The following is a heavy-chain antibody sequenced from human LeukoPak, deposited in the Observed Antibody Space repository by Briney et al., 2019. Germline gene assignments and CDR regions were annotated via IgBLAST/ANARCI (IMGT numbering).Heavy chain of an antibody. CDR2: IHFSGST. CDR3: TREVGTGFQVNYYYYMAV. CDR1: GGSISSDY. D-gene: IGHD2-2*01. V-gene: IGHV4-59*01. Sequence: PSETLSLTCTVSGGSISSDYWSWFRQPPRKGLEWIGYIHFSGSTTYNPSLKSRVTISIDTSKNQFSLNLSSVTAADTAVYYCTREVGTGFQVNYYYYMAVWGKGTTVTVSS. J-gene: IGHJ6*03.